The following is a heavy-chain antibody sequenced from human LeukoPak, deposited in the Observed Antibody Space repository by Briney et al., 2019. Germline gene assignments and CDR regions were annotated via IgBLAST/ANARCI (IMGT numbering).Heavy chain of an antibody. CDR3: ATQSYGLFQY. CDR2: IKEDGSLK. CDR1: GFTFRSPW. D-gene: IGHD4-17*01. V-gene: IGHV3-7*03. Sequence: GGSLRLSCVESGFTFRSPWMAWLRQAPEKGLEWVANIKEDGSLKYYADSVTGRFTISRDNAENSLSLQLNTLRAEDTAVYYCATQSYGLFQYWGQGTLVTVSS. J-gene: IGHJ4*02.